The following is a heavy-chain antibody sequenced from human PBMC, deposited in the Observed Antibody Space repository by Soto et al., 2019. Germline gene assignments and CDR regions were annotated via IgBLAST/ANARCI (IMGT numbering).Heavy chain of an antibody. CDR2: IIPIFGTA. J-gene: IGHJ6*02. Sequence: QVQLVQSGAEVKKPGSSVKVSCKASGGTFSSYAISWVRQVPGQGLEWMGGIIPIFGTANYAQKFQGRVTITADESTSTAYMELSSLRSEDTAVYYCAREGSSSSLVWYSGMDVWGQGTTVTVSS. D-gene: IGHD6-6*01. CDR1: GGTFSSYA. V-gene: IGHV1-69*12. CDR3: AREGSSSSLVWYSGMDV.